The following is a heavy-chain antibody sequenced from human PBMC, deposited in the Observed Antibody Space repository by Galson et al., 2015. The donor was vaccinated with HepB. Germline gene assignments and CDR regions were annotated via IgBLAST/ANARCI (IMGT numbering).Heavy chain of an antibody. Sequence: SVKVSCKASGFTFTNYGVNWVRQAPGQGLEWMGWISAYNGHTKYAQNLQDRVSMATDTSTSTAYMELRSLRSDDTAVYYCARDGYNILTGYSYNWFDPWGQGTLVTVSS. CDR2: ISAYNGHT. J-gene: IGHJ5*02. CDR3: ARDGYNILTGYSYNWFDP. V-gene: IGHV1-18*04. D-gene: IGHD3-9*01. CDR1: GFTFTNYG.